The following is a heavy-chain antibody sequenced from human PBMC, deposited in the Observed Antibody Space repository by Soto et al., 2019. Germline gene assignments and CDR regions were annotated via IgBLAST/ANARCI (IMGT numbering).Heavy chain of an antibody. V-gene: IGHV3-33*01. CDR2: IWYDGSNK. CDR3: ARGIVRYSSSWIHYYYGMDV. CDR1: GFTFSSYG. Sequence: PGGSLRLSCAASGFTFSSYGMHWVRQAPGKGLEWVAVIWYDGSNKYYADSVKGRFTISRGNSKNTLYLQMNSLRAEDTAVYYCARGIVRYSSSWIHYYYGMDVWGQGTTVTVSS. D-gene: IGHD6-13*01. J-gene: IGHJ6*02.